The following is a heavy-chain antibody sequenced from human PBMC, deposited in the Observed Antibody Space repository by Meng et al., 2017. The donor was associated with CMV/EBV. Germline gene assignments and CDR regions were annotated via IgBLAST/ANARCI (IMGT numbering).Heavy chain of an antibody. J-gene: IGHJ4*02. D-gene: IGHD1-14*01. Sequence: EWGPGLWKPSQPLSLTCTVSGGSISSGDYYWSWIRQPPGKGLEWIGYIYYSGSTYYNPSLKSRVTISVDTSKNQFSLKLSSVTAADTAVYYCARVMGPNRTPYYFDYWGQGTLVTV. V-gene: IGHV4-30-4*08. CDR3: ARVMGPNRTPYYFDY. CDR1: GGSISSGDYY. CDR2: IYYSGST.